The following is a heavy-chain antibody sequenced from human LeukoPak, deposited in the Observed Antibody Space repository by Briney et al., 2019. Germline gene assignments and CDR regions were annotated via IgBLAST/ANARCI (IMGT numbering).Heavy chain of an antibody. CDR3: ARGPFTYYYDSSGSSDVFDI. CDR2: ISSGGTDK. D-gene: IGHD3-22*01. J-gene: IGHJ3*02. V-gene: IGHV3-30*03. CDR1: GFTLNNYG. Sequence: HPGASLRLSCAASGFTLNNYGMHWVRQAPGKGLEWVAVISSGGTDKYYAASVKGRFTISRDNSKNTLYLQMNSLRAEDTAVYYCARGPFTYYYDSSGSSDVFDIWGQGTMVTVSS.